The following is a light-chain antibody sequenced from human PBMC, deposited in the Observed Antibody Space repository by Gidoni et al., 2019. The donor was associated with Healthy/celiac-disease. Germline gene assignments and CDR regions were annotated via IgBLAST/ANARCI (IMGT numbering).Light chain of an antibody. Sequence: IQMTPSPPTLSASVGDRVTITCRASQRISSWLAWYQQKPGKAPKLLIYKASSLESGVPSRFSGSGSGTEFTLTISSLQPDDFATYYCQQYNSYSWTFGQGTKVEIK. CDR2: KAS. CDR1: QRISSW. V-gene: IGKV1-5*03. J-gene: IGKJ1*01. CDR3: QQYNSYSWT.